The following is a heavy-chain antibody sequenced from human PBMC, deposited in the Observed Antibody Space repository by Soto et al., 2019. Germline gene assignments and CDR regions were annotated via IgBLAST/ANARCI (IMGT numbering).Heavy chain of an antibody. CDR3: AKDQVGDSSGYYYYFDY. J-gene: IGHJ4*02. V-gene: IGHV3-23*01. CDR1: GFTFSRYA. D-gene: IGHD3-22*01. Sequence: GGSLRLSCAASGFTFSRYAMSWVRQAPGKGLEWVSAISGSGGSTYYADSVKGRFTISRDNSKNTLYLQMNSLRAEDTAVYYCAKDQVGDSSGYYYYFDYWGQGTLVTVSS. CDR2: ISGSGGST.